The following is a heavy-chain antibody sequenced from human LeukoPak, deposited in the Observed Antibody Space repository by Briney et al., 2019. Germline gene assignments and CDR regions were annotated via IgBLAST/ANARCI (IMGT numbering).Heavy chain of an antibody. CDR1: GGSISSYY. D-gene: IGHD1-26*01. J-gene: IGHJ4*02. CDR3: ARARRELFDY. Sequence: PSETLSLTCTVSGGSISSYYWNWIRQPPGKGLEWIGYIYYSGSTYYNPSLKSRVTISVDTSKNQFSLKLSSVTAADTAVYYCARARRELFDYWGQGTLVTVSS. CDR2: IYYSGST. V-gene: IGHV4-59*06.